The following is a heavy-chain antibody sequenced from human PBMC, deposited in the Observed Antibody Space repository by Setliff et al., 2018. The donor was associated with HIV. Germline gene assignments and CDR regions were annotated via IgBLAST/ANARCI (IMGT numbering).Heavy chain of an antibody. CDR2: IYYSGST. CDR1: GGSISSSSYY. D-gene: IGHD2-8*01. J-gene: IGHJ4*02. Sequence: SETLSLTCTVSGGSISSSSYYWGWIRQPPGKGLEWIGSIYYSGSTYYNPSLKSRVTISVDTSKNQFSLKLSSVTAADTAVYYCARDLMAPDRYFDYWGQGTLVTVS. CDR3: ARDLMAPDRYFDY. V-gene: IGHV4-39*07.